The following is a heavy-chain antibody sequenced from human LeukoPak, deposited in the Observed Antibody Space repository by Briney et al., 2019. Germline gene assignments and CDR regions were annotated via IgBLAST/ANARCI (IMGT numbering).Heavy chain of an antibody. V-gene: IGHV3-9*01. D-gene: IGHD6-13*01. CDR1: GFTFDDYA. J-gene: IGHJ4*02. CDR2: ISWNSGSI. Sequence: PGRSLRLSCAASGFTFDDYAMHWVRQAPGKGLEWVSGISWNSGSIGYADSVKGRFTISRDNAKNSLYLQMNSLRAEDTALYYCAKDEALEPHSSSWYYWGQGTLVTVSS. CDR3: AKDEALEPHSSSWYY.